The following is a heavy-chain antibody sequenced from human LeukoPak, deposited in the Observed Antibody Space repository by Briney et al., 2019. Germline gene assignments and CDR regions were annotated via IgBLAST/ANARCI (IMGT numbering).Heavy chain of an antibody. CDR3: AKVHGIVGAMQLTYYDYGMDV. CDR2: ILNSGST. CDR1: GASITIYY. J-gene: IGHJ6*02. Sequence: SETLSPTCTLSGASITIYYWSWIRQPPGKGLGWIGYILNSGSTNCNPDLKSRVTIEVGTSYIKFSLKMSSVTAAHTAVYYCAKVHGIVGAMQLTYYDYGMDVWGQGTTVTVSS. D-gene: IGHD1-26*01. V-gene: IGHV4-59*08.